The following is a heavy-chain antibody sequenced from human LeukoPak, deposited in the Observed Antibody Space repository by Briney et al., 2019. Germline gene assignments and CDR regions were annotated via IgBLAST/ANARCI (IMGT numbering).Heavy chain of an antibody. CDR2: ISGSGHST. D-gene: IGHD1-1*01. Sequence: GGSLRLSCAASGFTFSNYAMSWVRQAPGKGLDWVSGISGSGHSTYHADSVKGRFTISRDNSKNTLYLQMNSLRAEDTAVYYCARGTTDAYWGQGTPVTVSS. J-gene: IGHJ4*02. CDR3: ARGTTDAY. V-gene: IGHV3-23*01. CDR1: GFTFSNYA.